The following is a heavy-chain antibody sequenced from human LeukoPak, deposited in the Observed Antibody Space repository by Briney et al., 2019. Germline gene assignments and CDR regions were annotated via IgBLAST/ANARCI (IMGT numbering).Heavy chain of an antibody. CDR3: ARETMSSSWTYDY. CDR1: GFTFSNYN. Sequence: GGSLRLSCVASGFTFSNYNMNWVRQAPGKGLEWVSYISSSSSIKYYADSVKGRFTISRDNAENSLFLQMISLRDEDTAVYYCARETMSSSWTYDYWGQGTPVTVSS. D-gene: IGHD6-13*01. CDR2: ISSSSSIK. J-gene: IGHJ4*02. V-gene: IGHV3-48*02.